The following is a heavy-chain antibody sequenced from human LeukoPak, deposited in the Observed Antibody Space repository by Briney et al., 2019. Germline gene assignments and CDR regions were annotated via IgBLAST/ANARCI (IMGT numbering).Heavy chain of an antibody. CDR1: GGSFSGYY. D-gene: IGHD3-22*01. J-gene: IGHJ4*02. CDR2: INHSGST. CDR3: ARGQSYYYDSSGYLFDY. V-gene: IGHV4-34*01. Sequence: KPSETLSLTCAVYGGSFSGYYWSWIRQPPGKGLEWIGEINHSGSTNYNPSLKSRVTISVDTSKNQFSLKLSSVTAADTAVYYCARGQSYYYDSSGYLFDYWGQGTLVTVSS.